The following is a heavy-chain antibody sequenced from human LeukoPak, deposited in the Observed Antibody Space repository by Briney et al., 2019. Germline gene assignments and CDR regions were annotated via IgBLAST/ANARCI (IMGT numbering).Heavy chain of an antibody. CDR2: IWPDGINK. D-gene: IGHD2-21*02. Sequence: PGGSLRLSCAASGFTFSDYGMHWVRQAPGKGLEWVAAIWPDGINKDYADSVRGRFTISRDNSKNILYVQMNSLTAEDTAVYCCAKDCGGDCHVYCWGQGTLVTVSS. CDR1: GFTFSDYG. J-gene: IGHJ4*02. V-gene: IGHV3-30*02. CDR3: AKDCGGDCHVYC.